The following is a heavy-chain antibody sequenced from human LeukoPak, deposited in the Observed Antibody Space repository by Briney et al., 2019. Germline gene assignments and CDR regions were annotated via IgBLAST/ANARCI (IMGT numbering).Heavy chain of an antibody. CDR3: AKEWYGHAFDI. D-gene: IGHD3-10*01. V-gene: IGHV3-30*04. CDR1: GFTFSSYA. J-gene: IGHJ3*02. CDR2: ISYDGSNK. Sequence: HPGGSLRLSCAASGFTFSSYAMHWVRQAPGKGLEWVAVISYDGSNKYYADSVKGRFTISRDNSKNTLYLQMNSLRAEDTAVYYCAKEWYGHAFDIWGQGTMVTVSS.